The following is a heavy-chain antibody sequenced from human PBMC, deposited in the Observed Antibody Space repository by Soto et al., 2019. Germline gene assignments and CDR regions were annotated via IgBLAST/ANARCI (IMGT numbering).Heavy chain of an antibody. V-gene: IGHV3-13*01. D-gene: IGHD2-21*02. CDR1: GFTFSSYD. Sequence: GGSLRLSCAASGFTFSSYDMHWVRQATGKGLEWVSAIGTAGDTYYPGSVKGRFTISRENAKNSLYLQMNSLRAGDTAVYYCARPGDSDAFDIWGQGTMVTVSS. CDR2: IGTAGDT. J-gene: IGHJ3*02. CDR3: ARPGDSDAFDI.